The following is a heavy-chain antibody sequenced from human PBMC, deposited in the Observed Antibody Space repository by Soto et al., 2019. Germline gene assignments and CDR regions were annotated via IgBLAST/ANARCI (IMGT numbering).Heavy chain of an antibody. CDR2: IYYDGSNR. J-gene: IGHJ4*01. D-gene: IGHD2-8*01. Sequence: GGSLRLSCAASGFTVGTYAMHWVRQAPGKGLEWVAVIYYDGSNRYYGDAVKGRFTISRDNSKSTLYLQMSSLSAEDTAVYYCARAFCTNGVCYYFFDYWGHGTLVTVSS. CDR1: GFTVGTYA. V-gene: IGHV3-33*01. CDR3: ARAFCTNGVCYYFFDY.